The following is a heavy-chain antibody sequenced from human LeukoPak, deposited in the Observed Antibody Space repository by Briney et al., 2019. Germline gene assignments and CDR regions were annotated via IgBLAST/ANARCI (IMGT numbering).Heavy chain of an antibody. CDR2: ISWNSGSI. CDR1: GFTFSSYW. Sequence: PGGSLRLSCAASGFTFSSYWMHWVRQAPGKGLEWVSGISWNSGSIGYADSVKGRFTISRDNAKNSLYLQMNSLRAEDTALYYCAKDLIYYDSSGYDYWGQGTLVTVSS. D-gene: IGHD3-22*01. CDR3: AKDLIYYDSSGYDY. V-gene: IGHV3-9*01. J-gene: IGHJ4*02.